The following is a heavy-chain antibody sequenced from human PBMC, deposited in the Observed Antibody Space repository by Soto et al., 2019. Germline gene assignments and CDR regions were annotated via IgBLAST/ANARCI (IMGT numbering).Heavy chain of an antibody. CDR1: GFTFSSYD. Sequence: GGSLSLSCAASGFTFSSYDMHWVRQATGKGLEWVSAIGTAGDTYYPGSVKGRFTISRENAKNSLYLQMNSLRAEDTAVYYCARVRYYYGSGSSRHYYYYYGMDVWGQGTTVTVSS. J-gene: IGHJ6*02. CDR3: ARVRYYYGSGSSRHYYYYYGMDV. D-gene: IGHD3-10*01. CDR2: IGTAGDT. V-gene: IGHV3-13*01.